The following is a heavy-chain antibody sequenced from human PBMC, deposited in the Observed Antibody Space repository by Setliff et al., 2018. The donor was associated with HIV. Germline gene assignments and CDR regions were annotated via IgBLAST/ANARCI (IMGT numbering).Heavy chain of an antibody. CDR2: IVDSGST. V-gene: IGHV4-34*12. J-gene: IGHJ6*03. CDR1: GGSLTNFW. CDR3: ARPGRASYYYYMDV. D-gene: IGHD3-10*01. Sequence: SETLSLTCTLYGGSLTNFWWTWIRQSPGKGLEWIGEIVDSGSTTYNPSLKSRVTISVDTSKNQFSLKLSSVTAADTAVYYCARPGRASYYYYMDVWGKGTTVTVSS.